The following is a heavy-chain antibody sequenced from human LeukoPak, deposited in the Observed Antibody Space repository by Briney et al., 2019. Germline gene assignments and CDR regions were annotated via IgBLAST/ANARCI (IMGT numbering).Heavy chain of an antibody. CDR1: GFTFSSYS. Sequence: GGSLRLSCAASGFTFSSYSMNWVRQAPGKGLEWVSYISSSSSTIYYADSVKGRFTISRDNAKNSLYLQMNSLRAEDTAVYYCARDSLLLSWIQLWSVSNWFDPWGQGTLVTVSS. V-gene: IGHV3-48*04. CDR3: ARDSLLLSWIQLWSVSNWFDP. D-gene: IGHD5-18*01. J-gene: IGHJ5*02. CDR2: ISSSSSTI.